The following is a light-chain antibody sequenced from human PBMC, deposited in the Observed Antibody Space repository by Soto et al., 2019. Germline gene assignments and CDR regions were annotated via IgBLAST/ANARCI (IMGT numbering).Light chain of an antibody. J-gene: IGKJ5*01. Sequence: EIVLTQSPGTLSLSPGEGATLSCRASQSISSNYLAWYQQKRGQAPRLLVYGASSRATGIPDRFSGSGSETDFTLTISRLEPEDFAVYYCQQYGSSPITFGQGTRLEIK. CDR2: GAS. CDR3: QQYGSSPIT. V-gene: IGKV3-20*01. CDR1: QSISSNY.